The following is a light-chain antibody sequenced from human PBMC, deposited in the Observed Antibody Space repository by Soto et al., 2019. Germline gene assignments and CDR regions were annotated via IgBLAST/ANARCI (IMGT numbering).Light chain of an antibody. J-gene: IGLJ2*01. CDR3: TSFTSQSTLV. V-gene: IGLV2-14*03. CDR1: SRDVGGYSY. CDR2: DVN. Sequence: QSALTQPASVSGSPGQSITISCTGTSRDVGGYSYVSWYQQHPGKAPKLMIYDVNNRPSGVSDRFSGSTSSNAASLTISGLSAEDEYDYYCTSFTSQSTLVFGGGTKVTVL.